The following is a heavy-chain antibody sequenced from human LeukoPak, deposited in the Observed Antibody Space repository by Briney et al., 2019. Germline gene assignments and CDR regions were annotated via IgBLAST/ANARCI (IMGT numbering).Heavy chain of an antibody. Sequence: GGSMRLSCAASGFTFSSYAMSWVRQAPGKGLEWVSAISGSGGSTYYADSVKGRFTISRDNSKNTLYLQMNSLRAEDTAVYYCARRDFWSCYSMYYYYYGMDVWGQGTTVTVSS. CDR3: ARRDFWSCYSMYYYYYGMDV. V-gene: IGHV3-23*01. CDR1: GFTFSSYA. CDR2: ISGSGGST. J-gene: IGHJ6*02. D-gene: IGHD3-3*01.